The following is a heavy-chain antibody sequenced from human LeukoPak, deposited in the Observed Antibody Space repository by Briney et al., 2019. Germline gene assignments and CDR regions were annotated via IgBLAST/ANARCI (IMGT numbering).Heavy chain of an antibody. D-gene: IGHD3-16*01. Sequence: PSQTLSLTCAVSGGSISSGGYSWSWIRQPPGKGLEWIGYIYYSGSTNYNPSLKSRVTISVDTSKNQFSLKLSSVTAADTAVYYCARMGGGIQTPVYWGQGTLVTVSS. CDR1: GGSISSGGYS. J-gene: IGHJ4*02. CDR3: ARMGGGIQTPVY. CDR2: IYYSGST. V-gene: IGHV4-61*08.